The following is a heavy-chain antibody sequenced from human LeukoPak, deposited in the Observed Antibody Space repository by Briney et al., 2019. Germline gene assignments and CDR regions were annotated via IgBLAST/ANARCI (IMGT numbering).Heavy chain of an antibody. V-gene: IGHV3-30*18. CDR2: ISYDGSNK. Sequence: GGSLRLSCAASGFTVSNRYMNWVRQAPGKGLEWVAVISYDGSNKYYADSVKGRFTISRDNSKNTLYLQMNSLRAEDTAVYYCAKLAVAGNNAFDIWGQGTMVTVSS. CDR1: GFTVSNRY. CDR3: AKLAVAGNNAFDI. D-gene: IGHD6-19*01. J-gene: IGHJ3*02.